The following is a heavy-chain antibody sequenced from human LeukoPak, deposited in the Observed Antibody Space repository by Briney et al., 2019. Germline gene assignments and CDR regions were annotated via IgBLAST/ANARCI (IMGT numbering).Heavy chain of an antibody. CDR2: IYYRGTT. V-gene: IGHV4-39*01. CDR3: ARHLGIGNYYFDY. Sequence: PSETLSLTCTVSGGSISSSNYYWGWIRQRPGKGLEWCGNIYYRGTTYYNPSLKSRVIISVDTSKNQFSLKLSSVTAADTAVYYCARHLGIGNYYFDYWGQGTLVTVSS. CDR1: GGSISSSNYY. D-gene: IGHD1-14*01. J-gene: IGHJ4*02.